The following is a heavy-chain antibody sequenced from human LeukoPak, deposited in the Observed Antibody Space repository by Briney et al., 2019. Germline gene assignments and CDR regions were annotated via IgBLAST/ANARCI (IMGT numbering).Heavy chain of an antibody. D-gene: IGHD5-18*01. Sequence: ASVKVSCNASGYTFTSYGISWVRQAPGQGLEWMGWISAYNGNTNYAQKLQGRVTMTTDTSTSTAYMELSSLRSEDTALYYCARHGGYTNGYDLKNYHQYYMDVWGKGTTLTVSS. CDR3: ARHGGYTNGYDLKNYHQYYMDV. CDR1: GYTFTSYG. V-gene: IGHV1-18*01. J-gene: IGHJ6*03. CDR2: ISAYNGNT.